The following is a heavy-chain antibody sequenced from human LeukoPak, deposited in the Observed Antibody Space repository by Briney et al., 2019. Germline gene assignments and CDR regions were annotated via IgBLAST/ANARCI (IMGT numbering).Heavy chain of an antibody. D-gene: IGHD3-22*01. CDR3: TRRVGTNPCYYDSSGYFDY. V-gene: IGHV4-34*01. CDR1: GGSFSGYY. J-gene: IGHJ4*02. CDR2: ISHSGSA. Sequence: SETLSLTCAVYGGSFSGYYWSWIRQPPGKGLEWVGEISHSGSANYNPSLKSRVTISVDTSKSQFSLKLNSVTAADTALYYCTRRVGTNPCYYDSSGYFDYWGQGTLVIVSS.